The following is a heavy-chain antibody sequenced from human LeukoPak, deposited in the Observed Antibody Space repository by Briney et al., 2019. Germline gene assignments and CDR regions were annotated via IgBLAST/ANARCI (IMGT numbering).Heavy chain of an antibody. Sequence: SETLSLTCTVSGGSISSSSYYWGWIRQPPGKGLEWIGSIYYSGSTYYNPSLKSRVTISVDTSKNQFSLKLSSVTAADTAVYYCARRITIFGGPANWFDPWGQGTLVTVSS. CDR2: IYYSGST. CDR1: GGSISSSSYY. CDR3: ARRITIFGGPANWFDP. V-gene: IGHV4-39*01. D-gene: IGHD3-3*01. J-gene: IGHJ5*02.